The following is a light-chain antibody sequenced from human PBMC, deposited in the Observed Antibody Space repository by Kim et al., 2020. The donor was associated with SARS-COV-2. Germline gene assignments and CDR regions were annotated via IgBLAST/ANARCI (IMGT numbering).Light chain of an antibody. Sequence: SYELTQPPSVSVSPGQTASITCSGDELADQYACWYQQKPGQSPVLVIYQDSKRPSGIPERFSGSNSGNTATLTISGTQAVDEADYYCQSSDSSAEVFGGGTQLTVL. J-gene: IGLJ3*02. V-gene: IGLV3-1*01. CDR3: QSSDSSAEV. CDR2: QDS. CDR1: ELADQY.